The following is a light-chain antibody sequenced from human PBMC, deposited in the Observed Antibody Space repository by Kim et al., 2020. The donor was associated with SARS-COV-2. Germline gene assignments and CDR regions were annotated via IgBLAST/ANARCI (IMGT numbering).Light chain of an antibody. CDR3: MQGTHWPFT. V-gene: IGKV2-30*01. CDR1: QSPVYSDGNIY. Sequence: PASISCRSSQSPVYSDGNIYLNWFRQRPGQSPRRLIYTVSNRDSGVPDRFSGSGSGTDFTLQISRVEAEDVGVYYCMQGTHWPFTFGPGTKVDIK. CDR2: TVS. J-gene: IGKJ3*01.